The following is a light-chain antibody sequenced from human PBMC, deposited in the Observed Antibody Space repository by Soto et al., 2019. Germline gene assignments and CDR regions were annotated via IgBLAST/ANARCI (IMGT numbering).Light chain of an antibody. CDR2: LEGSGSY. V-gene: IGLV4-60*02. CDR3: DTWDSHSWV. J-gene: IGLJ3*02. Sequence: QPVLTQSSSASASLGSSVKFTCTLSSGHSSYIIAWHQQQPGKAPRYLMKLEGSGSYNKGSGVPDRFSGSSSGADRYLTISILQFEDEADYYCDTWDSHSWVFGGGTKLTVL. CDR1: SGHSSYI.